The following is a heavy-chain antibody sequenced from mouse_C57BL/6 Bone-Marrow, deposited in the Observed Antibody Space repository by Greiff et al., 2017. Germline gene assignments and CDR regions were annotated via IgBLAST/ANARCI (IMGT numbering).Heavy chain of an antibody. CDR2: ISDGGSYT. CDR1: GFTFSSYA. J-gene: IGHJ2*01. CDR3: ATRDY. Sequence: DVQLVESGGGLVKPGGSLKLSCAASGFTFSSYAMSWVRQTPEKRLEWVATISDGGSYTYYPDNVKGRFTISRDHAKNNLYLQMSHLKSEDTAMYYCATRDYWGQGTTLTVSS. D-gene: IGHD3-3*01. V-gene: IGHV5-4*01.